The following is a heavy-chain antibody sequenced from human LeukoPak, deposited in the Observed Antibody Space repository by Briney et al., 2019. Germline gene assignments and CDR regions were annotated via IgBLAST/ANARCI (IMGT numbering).Heavy chain of an antibody. CDR2: IYYSGST. V-gene: IGHV4-61*01. CDR1: GDSVSSASYY. CDR3: ARTQYCSGAACYFGYFDS. D-gene: IGHD2-15*01. Sequence: SETLSLTCTVSGDSVSSASYYWSWIRQPPGKGLEWIGYIYYSGSTKYNPSLKSRVTISVETSKNQFSLKLSSVTAADTAVYYCARTQYCSGAACYFGYFDSWGQGTSVTVSS. J-gene: IGHJ4*02.